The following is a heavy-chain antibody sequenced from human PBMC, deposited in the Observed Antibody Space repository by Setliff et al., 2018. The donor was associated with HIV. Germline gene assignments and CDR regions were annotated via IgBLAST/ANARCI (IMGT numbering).Heavy chain of an antibody. V-gene: IGHV4-59*02. CDR3: APGEGVASTYYHD. D-gene: IGHD3-3*01. CDR2: IHHTGST. J-gene: IGHJ4*01. Sequence: SETLSLTWALPDDSVSTFYWNWIRQPPGKGLEWIGFIHHTGSTVSNPSLKSRVTILMDLSRNQLSLHLAPVTTADTAVYFCAPGEGVASTYYHDWGQGTQVTVSS. CDR1: DDSVSTFY.